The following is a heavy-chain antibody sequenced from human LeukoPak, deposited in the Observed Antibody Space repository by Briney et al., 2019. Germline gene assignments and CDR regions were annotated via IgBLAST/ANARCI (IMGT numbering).Heavy chain of an antibody. Sequence: PSETLSLTCAVYGGSFSGYYWSWIRQPPGKGLEWIGEINHSGSTNYNPSLKSRVTISVDTSKNQFSLKLSSVTAADTAVYYCARHRCSGGSCYFGLGAFDIWGQGTMVTVSS. V-gene: IGHV4-34*01. D-gene: IGHD2-15*01. CDR1: GGSFSGYY. CDR2: INHSGST. CDR3: ARHRCSGGSCYFGLGAFDI. J-gene: IGHJ3*02.